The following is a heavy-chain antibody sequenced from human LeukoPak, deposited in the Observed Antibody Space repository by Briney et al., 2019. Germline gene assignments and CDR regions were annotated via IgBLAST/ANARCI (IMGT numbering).Heavy chain of an antibody. V-gene: IGHV3-43*01. D-gene: IGHD6-13*01. J-gene: IGHJ6*03. CDR2: ISWDGDSS. Sequence: PGGSLRLSCAASGFTFDDYTMHWVRQVPGKGLEWVSLISWDGDSSSCADSVKGRFTISRDNSNNSVYLQMNSLRTEDTALYYCAKSGYYYYMDVWGKGTTVTVSS. CDR1: GFTFDDYT. CDR3: AKSGYYYYMDV.